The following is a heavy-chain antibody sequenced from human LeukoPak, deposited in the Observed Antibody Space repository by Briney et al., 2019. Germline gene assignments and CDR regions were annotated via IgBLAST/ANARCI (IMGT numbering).Heavy chain of an antibody. D-gene: IGHD4-11*01. CDR2: ISSSSSYI. J-gene: IGHJ6*03. Sequence: PGRSLRLSCTVSGVTFRNYGMHWVRQAPGKGLEWVSSISSSSSYIYYADSVKGRFTISRDNAKNSLYLQMNSLRAEDTAVYYCASQTVTTTYYYYYMDVWGKGTTVTVSS. CDR1: GVTFRNYG. V-gene: IGHV3-21*01. CDR3: ASQTVTTTYYYYYMDV.